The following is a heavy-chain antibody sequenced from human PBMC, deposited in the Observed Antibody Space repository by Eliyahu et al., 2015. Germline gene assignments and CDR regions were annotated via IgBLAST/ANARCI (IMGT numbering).Heavy chain of an antibody. V-gene: IGHV4-30-4*01. CDR3: ASPSNSHFDS. J-gene: IGHJ4*02. CDR2: IHYSGST. D-gene: IGHD2-21*01. Sequence: QVQLQESGPGLVKPSQTLSLTCTVSGGSISSDTYFWTWIRQPPGKGLEWIGYIHYSGSTYYNPSLKSRVTISIDTSKNQFSLRLTSVTAADTAVYYCASPSNSHFDSWGQGTLVTVSS. CDR1: GGSISSDTYF.